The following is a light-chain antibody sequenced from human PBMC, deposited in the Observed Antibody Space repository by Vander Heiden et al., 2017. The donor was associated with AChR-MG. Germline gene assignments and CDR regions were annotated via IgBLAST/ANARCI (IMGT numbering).Light chain of an antibody. CDR2: DAS. CDR3: HQRNNLPLT. CDR1: QTVSTY. J-gene: IGKJ4*01. V-gene: IGKV3-11*01. Sequence: ETLLTQSPATLYVSPGARVTLSCRTSQTVSTYLACYQQKPGQIPSLLIYDASYRARGVPGLFSGSGSATDFTLTISILDPEDFAVYYCHQRNNLPLTFGGGTKLEI.